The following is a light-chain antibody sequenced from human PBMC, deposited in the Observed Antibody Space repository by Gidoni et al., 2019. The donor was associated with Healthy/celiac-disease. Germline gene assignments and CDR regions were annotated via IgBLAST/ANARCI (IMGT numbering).Light chain of an antibody. V-gene: IGKV1-5*03. Sequence: QMTQSPSTLSASVGDRVTITCRASQSISSWLDWYQQKPGKAPKLLIYKASSLESGVPSRFSGSGSGTEFTLTISSLQPDDFATYYCQQYNSYPLTFGQGTKVEIK. J-gene: IGKJ1*01. CDR1: QSISSW. CDR3: QQYNSYPLT. CDR2: KAS.